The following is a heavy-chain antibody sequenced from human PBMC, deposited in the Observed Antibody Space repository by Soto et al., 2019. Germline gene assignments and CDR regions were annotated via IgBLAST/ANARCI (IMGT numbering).Heavy chain of an antibody. CDR1: GYTFTSYG. CDR3: ARDHTYLGYCSGGSCRNWFDP. CDR2: ISAYNGNT. V-gene: IGHV1-18*01. D-gene: IGHD2-15*01. J-gene: IGHJ5*02. Sequence: GASGKVSCNASGYTFTSYGISWVRQAPGQGLEWMGWISAYNGNTNYAQKLQGRVTMTTDTSTSTAYMELRSLRSDDTAVYYCARDHTYLGYCSGGSCRNWFDPWGQGTLVTVSS.